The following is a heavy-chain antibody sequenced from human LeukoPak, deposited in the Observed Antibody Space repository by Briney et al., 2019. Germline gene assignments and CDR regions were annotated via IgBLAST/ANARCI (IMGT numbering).Heavy chain of an antibody. D-gene: IGHD2-15*01. CDR2: IGNNGGYT. J-gene: IGHJ4*02. CDR3: AKQLGYCSDGSCYFPY. Sequence: GGSLRLFCAASGFIFSSSAMSWVREAPGQGLEWVSAIGNNGGYTYYADSVQGRFTISSDNSNSTLCLQMNSLRAEDTAVYYCAKQLGYCSDGSCYFPYWGQGTLVTVSS. V-gene: IGHV3-23*01. CDR1: GFIFSSSA.